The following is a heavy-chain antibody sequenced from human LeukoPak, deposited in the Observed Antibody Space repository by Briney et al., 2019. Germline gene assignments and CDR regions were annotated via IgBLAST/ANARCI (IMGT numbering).Heavy chain of an antibody. CDR3: AKEFYAGDYSGSGFDP. CDR2: ISYDGSNK. V-gene: IGHV3-30-3*01. CDR1: GFTFSSYA. Sequence: GGSLRLSCAASGFTFSSYAMHWVRQAPGKGLEWVAVISYDGSNKYYADSVKGRFTISRDNSKNTLYLQMNSPRAEDTAVYYCAKEFYAGDYSGSGFDPWGQGTLVTVSS. J-gene: IGHJ5*02. D-gene: IGHD3-10*01.